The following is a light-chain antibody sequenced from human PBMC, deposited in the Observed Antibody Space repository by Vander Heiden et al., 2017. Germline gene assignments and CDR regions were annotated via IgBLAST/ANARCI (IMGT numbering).Light chain of an antibody. CDR1: QSISSW. V-gene: IGKV1-5*03. J-gene: IGKJ1*01. CDR2: KAS. CDR3: QLYKVYMWT. Sequence: DIQMTQSPSTLSASVGDRVTITCRASQSISSWLAWYQQKPGKAPKLLIYKASSLESGVPSRFRGSGSGTEFTLTISSLQPDDFATYYCQLYKVYMWTFGQGTKVEVK.